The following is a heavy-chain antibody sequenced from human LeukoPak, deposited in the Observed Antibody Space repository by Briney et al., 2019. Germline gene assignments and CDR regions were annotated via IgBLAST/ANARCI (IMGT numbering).Heavy chain of an antibody. CDR1: GFTFSSYG. Sequence: PGRSLRLSCAASGFTFSSYGMHWVRQAPGKGLEWVAFIRYDGSNKYYADSVKGRFTISRDNSKNTLYLQMNSLRAEDTAVYYCAKGGSSGWSWFDYWGQGTLVTVSS. J-gene: IGHJ4*02. CDR3: AKGGSSGWSWFDY. D-gene: IGHD6-19*01. CDR2: IRYDGSNK. V-gene: IGHV3-30*02.